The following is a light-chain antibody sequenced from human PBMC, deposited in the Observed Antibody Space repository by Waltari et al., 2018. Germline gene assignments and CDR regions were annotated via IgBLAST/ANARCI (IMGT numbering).Light chain of an antibody. Sequence: QLVLTQSPSASASLGASVKLTCTLSSGHIRNVIAWPQQHPRKGPRYLMKVNSDGSHSKGDDIPDRFSGSSSGAERYLTISSLQSEDEADYYCQTGGHGTWVFGGGTKLTVL. V-gene: IGLV4-69*01. CDR2: VNSDGSH. CDR3: QTGGHGTWV. J-gene: IGLJ3*02. CDR1: SGHIRNV.